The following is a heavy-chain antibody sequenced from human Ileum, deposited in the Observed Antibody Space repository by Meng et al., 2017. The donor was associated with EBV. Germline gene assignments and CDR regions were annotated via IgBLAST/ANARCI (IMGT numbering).Heavy chain of an antibody. J-gene: IGHJ4*02. D-gene: IGHD5-24*01. CDR1: GLSLSTNTMG. Sequence: QITLKASGPTLVNPTQPLTVTSPFAGLSLSTNTMGMGWIRQPPGKALEWLALLYWDDDKRYSPSLKNRLTITKDTSKNQVVLTLTNMDPADTATYYCAHKGDGFNYAFNYWGQGTLVTVSS. CDR2: LYWDDDK. CDR3: AHKGDGFNYAFNY. V-gene: IGHV2-5*02.